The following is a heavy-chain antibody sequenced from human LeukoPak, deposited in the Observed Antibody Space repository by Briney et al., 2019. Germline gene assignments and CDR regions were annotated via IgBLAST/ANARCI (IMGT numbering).Heavy chain of an antibody. V-gene: IGHV4-59*01. D-gene: IGHD1-14*01. J-gene: IGHJ3*02. CDR1: GDSISNYY. CDR3: ARYRNEALFAFDI. Sequence: SETLSLTCSVSGDSISNYYWSWIRQPPGKGLKWIGYIYYSGSTNYSPSLKSRVSISVDTSKNQFSLKLSSATAADTAVYYCARYRNEALFAFDIWGQGTMVTVSS. CDR2: IYYSGST.